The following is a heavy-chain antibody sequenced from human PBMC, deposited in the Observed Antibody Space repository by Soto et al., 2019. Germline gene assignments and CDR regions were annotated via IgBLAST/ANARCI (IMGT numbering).Heavy chain of an antibody. D-gene: IGHD2-2*01. CDR3: AGMPYTSRLSFAP. CDR1: GAYSSPSTYP. V-gene: IGHV4-30-2*01. Sequence: SLTCSFSGAYSSPSTYPWSWIRQPPRKALEWVGFHYRSGVPSYTPSLKSRVSISLDTSHNQCSLKLISLTAADTAVYYCAGMPYTSRLSFAPRGPGTLVTVSS. J-gene: IGHJ5*02. CDR2: HYRSGVP.